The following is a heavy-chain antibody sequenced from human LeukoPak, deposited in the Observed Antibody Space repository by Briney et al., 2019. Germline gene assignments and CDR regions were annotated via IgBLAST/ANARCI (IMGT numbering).Heavy chain of an antibody. D-gene: IGHD3-22*01. CDR3: ARDRISITMID. Sequence: SETLSLTCTVSGGSISSYSYYWGWIRQPPGKGLEWIGYVYHSGSTNYNASLKSRVTISVDTSKNQFSLRLTSVTAADTAVYYCARDRISITMIDWGQGILVTVPS. V-gene: IGHV4-61*01. J-gene: IGHJ4*02. CDR1: GGSISSYSYY. CDR2: VYHSGST.